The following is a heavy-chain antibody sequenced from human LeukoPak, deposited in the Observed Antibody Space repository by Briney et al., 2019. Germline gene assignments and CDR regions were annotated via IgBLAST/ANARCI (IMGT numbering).Heavy chain of an antibody. CDR2: ISWNSGSI. J-gene: IGHJ3*01. V-gene: IGHV3-9*01. Sequence: GGSLRLSCAASGFTFDDYAMHWVRQAPGKGLEWVSGISWNSGSIGYADSVKGRFTISRDNSRATLYLQMNSLRAEDTAVFYCAQGGLDYYDSSGYYDPFALWGQGTLVSVSS. D-gene: IGHD3-22*01. CDR3: AQGGLDYYDSSGYYDPFAL. CDR1: GFTFDDYA.